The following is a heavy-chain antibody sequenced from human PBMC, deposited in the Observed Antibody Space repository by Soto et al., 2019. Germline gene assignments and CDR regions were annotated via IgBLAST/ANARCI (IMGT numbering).Heavy chain of an antibody. CDR2: IYWHDDE. D-gene: IGHD3-16*01. Sequence: QITLKESGPTLVKPTQTLTLTCTFSGFSLSTTGVGVSWIRQPPGKALEWLALIYWHDDERYSPSLKSRLTTTKDTSNIQVVLTMTNMDPVDTTTYYCAHRGGATVGLYYFDYWGQGALVTVSS. CDR1: GFSLSTTGVG. V-gene: IGHV2-5*01. CDR3: AHRGGATVGLYYFDY. J-gene: IGHJ4*02.